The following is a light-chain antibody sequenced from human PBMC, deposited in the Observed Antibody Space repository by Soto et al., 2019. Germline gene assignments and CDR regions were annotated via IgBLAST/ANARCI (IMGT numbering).Light chain of an antibody. CDR1: QSIISY. Sequence: IVWTQSPCTLSLSPLEIATLSGRASQSIISYLDWYQQKPGQPPRLLIYDASNRAAGIPARFSGSGSGTDFTLTISSLEPEDFAVYYCQHRSYSITFGQGTRLEIK. CDR3: QHRSYSIT. J-gene: IGKJ5*01. CDR2: DAS. V-gene: IGKV3-11*01.